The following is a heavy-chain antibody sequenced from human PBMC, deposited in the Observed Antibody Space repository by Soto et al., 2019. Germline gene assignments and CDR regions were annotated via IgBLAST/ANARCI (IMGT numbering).Heavy chain of an antibody. CDR1: GGAFSSYA. CDR3: AREISIVRATYIGSPYYYHGMDV. Sequence: ASVKVSCKASGGAFSSYAISWVRQAPGQGLEWMGGIIPIFGTANYAQKFQGRVTITADESTSTAYMELSSLRSEDTAVYYCAREISIVRATYIGSPYYYHGMDVWGQGTTVTVSS. J-gene: IGHJ6*02. D-gene: IGHD3-10*01. CDR2: IIPIFGTA. V-gene: IGHV1-69*13.